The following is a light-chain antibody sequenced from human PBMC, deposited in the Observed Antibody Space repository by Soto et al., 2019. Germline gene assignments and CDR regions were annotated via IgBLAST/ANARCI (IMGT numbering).Light chain of an antibody. V-gene: IGKV3-11*01. J-gene: IGKJ4*01. CDR2: TAS. CDR3: KERGAWPRAT. Sequence: VVLTQSPASLSRSPGEGATLSCRSSRNVGLSFAWYQQKPGQAPRLLIHTASFRATGVPARFSGSGYNTDFTLTISSLEPEDVAVYYCKERGAWPRATFGGGPK. CDR1: RNVGLS.